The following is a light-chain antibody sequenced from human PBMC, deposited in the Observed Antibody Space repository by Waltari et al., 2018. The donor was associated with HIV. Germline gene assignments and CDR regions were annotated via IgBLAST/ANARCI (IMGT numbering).Light chain of an antibody. Sequence: QAVVPQEPSLTVSPGGTVTLTCGSSAGSVPSGPYPYWFQQKPGQAPRTVSFDTSNKQSWTPARFSGSLLGGRAALTLSGAQPEDEADYYCLLYYSGAWVFGGGTRLTVL. CDR1: AGSVPSGPY. V-gene: IGLV7-46*01. J-gene: IGLJ3*02. CDR3: LLYYSGAWV. CDR2: DTS.